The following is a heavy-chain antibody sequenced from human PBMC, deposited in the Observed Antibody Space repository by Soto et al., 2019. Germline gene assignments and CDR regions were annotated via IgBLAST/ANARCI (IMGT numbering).Heavy chain of an antibody. CDR1: GDSISSISHY. Sequence: QLQLQESGPGLVKPSETLSLTCTVSGDSISSISHYWGWIRQPPGKGLEWIGSIYYSGRTYYNPSLKTRATTPVDTTKNQFPLNLSSVTAADTAVYYCVRQSSYGSGSYYDYWGQGTLVTVSS. V-gene: IGHV4-39*01. J-gene: IGHJ4*01. CDR3: VRQSSYGSGSYYDY. CDR2: IYYSGRT. D-gene: IGHD3-10*01.